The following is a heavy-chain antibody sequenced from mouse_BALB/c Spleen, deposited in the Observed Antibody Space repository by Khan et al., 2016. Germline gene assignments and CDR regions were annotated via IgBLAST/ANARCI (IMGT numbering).Heavy chain of an antibody. CDR1: GFDFRRYW. CDR3: ARNHYYGFLAY. CDR2: INPDSSTI. Sequence: EVKLLESGGGLVQPGGSLKLSCAASGFDFRRYWMSWVRQAPGKGLEWIGEINPDSSTINYTPSLKDKFTISSDNAKTTLYLQMSKVRSEDTALYYCARNHYYGFLAYWGQGTLVTVSA. D-gene: IGHD1-2*01. J-gene: IGHJ3*01. V-gene: IGHV4-1*02.